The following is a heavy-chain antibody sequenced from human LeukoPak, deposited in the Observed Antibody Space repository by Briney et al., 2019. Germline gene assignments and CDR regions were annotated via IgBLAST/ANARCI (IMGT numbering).Heavy chain of an antibody. D-gene: IGHD5-12*01. Sequence: GASVKVSCKAFGATLNIGHAFIWARQAPGQGLQWKGRMIPFLGEVNYAQNFQGRVSFTADRSTATMYMELKRLRLDDTAIYYCSPCGHAYDWFGPWGQGTLVTVSA. J-gene: IGHJ5*02. CDR3: SPCGHAYDWFGP. CDR2: MIPFLGEV. CDR1: GATLNIGHA. V-gene: IGHV1-69*04.